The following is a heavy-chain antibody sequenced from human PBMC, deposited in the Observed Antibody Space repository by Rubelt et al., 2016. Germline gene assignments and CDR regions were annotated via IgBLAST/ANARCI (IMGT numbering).Heavy chain of an antibody. CDR1: GFTFSSYG. D-gene: IGHD1-26*01. V-gene: IGHV3-30*18. J-gene: IGHJ3*02. Sequence: QVQLVESGGGVVQPGRSLRLSCAASGFTFSSYGMHWVRQAPGKGLEWVAVISYDGSNKYYADSVKGRFTISRDNSKNTRYLQMISRGAEDTAVYYCAKDWGATTSDAFDIWGQGTMVTVSS. CDR3: AKDWGATTSDAFDI. CDR2: ISYDGSNK.